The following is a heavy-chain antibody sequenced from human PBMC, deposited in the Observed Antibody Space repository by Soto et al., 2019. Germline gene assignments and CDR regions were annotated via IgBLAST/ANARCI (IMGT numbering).Heavy chain of an antibody. CDR2: INVYNGNT. D-gene: IGHD3-22*01. V-gene: IGHV1-18*01. CDR3: AKPYYYDSSGYCPIDY. J-gene: IGHJ4*02. Sequence: ASVKVSCKASGYTFTNYGISWVRQAPGQGLEWMGWINVYNGNTKYAQKVQGRVTMTTDTSKNTLYLQMNSLRAEDTAVYYCAKPYYYDSSGYCPIDYWGQGTLVTVSS. CDR1: GYTFTNYG.